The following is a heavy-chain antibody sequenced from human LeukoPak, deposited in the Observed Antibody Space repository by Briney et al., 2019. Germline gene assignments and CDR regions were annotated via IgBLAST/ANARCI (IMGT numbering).Heavy chain of an antibody. Sequence: YPSETLSLTCTVSGGSISPYCWSWIRQPPGKGLEWIGYIYYSGSTNYNPSLKSRVTMSVDTSKNQFSLELTAMTAADTAVYYCARKVATINPFDYWGQGTLVTVSS. D-gene: IGHD5-24*01. CDR1: GGSISPYC. J-gene: IGHJ4*02. CDR2: IYYSGST. CDR3: ARKVATINPFDY. V-gene: IGHV4-59*08.